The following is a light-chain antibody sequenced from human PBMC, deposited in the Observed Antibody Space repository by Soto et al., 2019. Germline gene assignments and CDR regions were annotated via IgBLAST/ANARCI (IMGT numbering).Light chain of an antibody. V-gene: IGKV3-11*01. Sequence: EIVLTQSPATLSLSPGERATISCRARKSVSSYLAWYQQKPGQAPRLLIYDASNRATGIPARFSGSGSGTDFTLTISSLEPEDFAVYYCQQRSNWPPSLTFGGGTKVDIK. J-gene: IGKJ4*01. CDR1: KSVSSY. CDR2: DAS. CDR3: QQRSNWPPSLT.